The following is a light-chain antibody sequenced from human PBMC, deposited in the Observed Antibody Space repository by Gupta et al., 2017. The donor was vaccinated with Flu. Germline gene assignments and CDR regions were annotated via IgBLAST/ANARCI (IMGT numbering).Light chain of an antibody. V-gene: IGKV1-6*01. CDR2: EAS. CDR1: QGIRND. Sequence: AVQMFQSPSSLSASVGDRVTITCRASQGIRNDLGWYQQRPGKAPEILVYEASNLQTGVPSRFCGSGSCTEFSLSINNLQPEDFATYYCLQDYNYPRTFGQGTKLEI. J-gene: IGKJ2*02. CDR3: LQDYNYPRT.